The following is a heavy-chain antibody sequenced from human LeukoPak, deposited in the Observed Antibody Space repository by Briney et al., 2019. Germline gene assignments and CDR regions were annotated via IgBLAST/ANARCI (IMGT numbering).Heavy chain of an antibody. J-gene: IGHJ5*02. CDR3: ARDIVVVPAANPTDWFDP. V-gene: IGHV4-4*07. CDR1: GGSISSYY. CDR2: IYTSGST. Sequence: SETLSLTCTVSGGSISSYYWSWIRQPAGKGLEWIGRIYTSGSTNYNPSLKSRVTMSVDTSKNQFSLKLSSVTAADTAVYYCARDIVVVPAANPTDWFDPWGQGTLVTVSS. D-gene: IGHD2-2*01.